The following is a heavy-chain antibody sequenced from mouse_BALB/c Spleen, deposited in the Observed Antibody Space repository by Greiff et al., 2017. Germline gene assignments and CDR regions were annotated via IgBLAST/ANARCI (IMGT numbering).Heavy chain of an antibody. V-gene: IGHV1-62-2*01. J-gene: IGHJ4*01. D-gene: IGHD2-4*01. CDR1: GYTFTEYI. CDR3: ARHEDRLYYDYDRGPAMDY. Sequence: QVQLQQSGAELVKPGASVKLSCKASGYTFTEYIIHWVKQRSGQGLEWIGWFYPGSGSIKYNEKFKDKATLTADKSSSTVYMELSRLTSEDSAVYFCARHEDRLYYDYDRGPAMDYWGQGTSVTVSS. CDR2: FYPGSGSI.